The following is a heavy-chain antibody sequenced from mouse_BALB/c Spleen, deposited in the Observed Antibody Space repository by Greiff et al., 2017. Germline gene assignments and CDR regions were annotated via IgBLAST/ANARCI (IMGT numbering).Heavy chain of an antibody. V-gene: IGHV3-2*02. Sequence: VQLQQSGPGLVKPSQSLSLTCTVTGYSFTSDYVWNWIRQLPGNILEWMGYISYSGSTSYNPSLKSRISITRDTSKNQFFLQLKSVTTEDTATYYCARGSVGDFAYWGQGTLVTVSA. J-gene: IGHJ3*01. D-gene: IGHD4-1*01. CDR1: GYSFTSDYV. CDR3: ARGSVGDFAY. CDR2: ISYSGST.